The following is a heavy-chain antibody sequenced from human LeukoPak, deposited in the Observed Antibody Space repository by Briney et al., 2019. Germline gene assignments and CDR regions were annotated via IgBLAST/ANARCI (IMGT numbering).Heavy chain of an antibody. CDR1: GGSISHNY. D-gene: IGHD2-21*02. V-gene: IGHV4-59*12. CDR2: IYYSGNT. Sequence: KPSETLSLTCDVSGGSISHNYWNWIRQPPGKALEWIGYIYYSGNTNYNPSLQSRVTMSVDTSKNQFSLRLSSVTAADTAVYYCARVLAYCGGDCYLHDAFDIWGQGTMVTVSS. CDR3: ARVLAYCGGDCYLHDAFDI. J-gene: IGHJ3*02.